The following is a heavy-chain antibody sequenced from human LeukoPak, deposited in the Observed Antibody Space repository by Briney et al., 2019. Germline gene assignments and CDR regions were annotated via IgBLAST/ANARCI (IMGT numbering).Heavy chain of an antibody. V-gene: IGHV4-34*01. D-gene: IGHD6-13*01. J-gene: IGHJ3*02. CDR1: GGSFSGSY. CDR3: ARGYIYSSSPMGAFDI. Sequence: SETLSLTCAVYGGSFSGSYWSWIRQPPGKGLEWIGEINHSGSTNYNPSLKSRVTISVDTSKNQFSLKLSSVTAADTAVYYCARGYIYSSSPMGAFDIWGQGTMVTVSS. CDR2: INHSGST.